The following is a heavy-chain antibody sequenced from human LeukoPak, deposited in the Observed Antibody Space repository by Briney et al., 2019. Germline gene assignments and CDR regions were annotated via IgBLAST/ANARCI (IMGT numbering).Heavy chain of an antibody. Sequence: PSETLSLTCTVSGGSISSYYWSWIRQPAGKGLEWIGRIYTSGSTNYNPSLKSRVTMSVDTSKNQFSLKLSSVTAAGTAVYYCAREAGITMVRGVSHDAFDIWGQGTMVTVSS. J-gene: IGHJ3*02. D-gene: IGHD3-10*01. CDR3: AREAGITMVRGVSHDAFDI. CDR1: GGSISSYY. CDR2: IYTSGST. V-gene: IGHV4-4*07.